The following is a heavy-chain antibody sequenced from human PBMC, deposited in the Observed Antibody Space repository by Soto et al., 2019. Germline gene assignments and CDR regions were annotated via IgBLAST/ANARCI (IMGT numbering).Heavy chain of an antibody. CDR1: GFTFSSYW. Sequence: GGSLRLSCAASGFTFSSYWMHWVRQAPGKGLVWVSRNNSDGSSTSYADSVKGRFTISRDNAKNTLYLQMNSLRAEDTAVYYCAREPYSSSWSDYYYYGMDVWGQGTTVTVSS. V-gene: IGHV3-74*01. J-gene: IGHJ6*02. D-gene: IGHD6-13*01. CDR3: AREPYSSSWSDYYYYGMDV. CDR2: NNSDGSST.